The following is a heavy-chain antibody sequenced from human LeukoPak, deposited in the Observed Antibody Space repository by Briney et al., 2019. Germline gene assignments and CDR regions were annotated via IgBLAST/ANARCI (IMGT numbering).Heavy chain of an antibody. CDR2: IYSGGST. D-gene: IGHD6-19*01. V-gene: IGHV3-53*01. CDR1: GFTDY. J-gene: IGHJ4*02. CDR3: AGVSFSSGWYRDY. Sequence: GGSLRLSCAASGFTDYMTWVRQAPGKGLEWVSVIYSGGSTYYAASVKGRFSVSRDNSKHTVYLQMNSLRAEDTAVYYCAGVSFSSGWYRDYWGQGTLVTVSS.